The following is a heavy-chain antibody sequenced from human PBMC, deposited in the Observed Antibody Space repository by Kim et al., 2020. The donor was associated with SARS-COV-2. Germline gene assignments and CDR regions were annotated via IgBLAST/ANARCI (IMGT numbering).Heavy chain of an antibody. CDR3: ATGRAYDFWSGYYYYYGMDV. V-gene: IGHV3-23*01. CDR2: ISGSGGST. J-gene: IGHJ6*02. Sequence: WGSLRLSCAASGFTFSSYAMSWVRQAPGKGLEWVSAISGSGGSTYYADSVKGRFTISRDNSKNTLYLQMNSLRAEDTAVYYCATGRAYDFWSGYYYYYGMDVWGQGTTVTVSS. D-gene: IGHD3-3*01. CDR1: GFTFSSYA.